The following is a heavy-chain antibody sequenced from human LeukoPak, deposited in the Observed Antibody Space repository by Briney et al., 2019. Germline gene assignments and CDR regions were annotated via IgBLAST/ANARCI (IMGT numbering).Heavy chain of an antibody. CDR2: ISGSGGST. J-gene: IGHJ4*02. V-gene: IGHV3-23*01. CDR3: AKVWGLLEGGPIDY. CDR1: GFTFSSYA. D-gene: IGHD1-26*01. Sequence: PGGSLRLSCAASGFTFSSYAMSWVRQAPGKGLEWVSAISGSGGSTYYADSVKGRFTISRDNSKNTLYLQMNSLRAEDTAVYYCAKVWGLLEGGPIDYWGQGTLVTVSS.